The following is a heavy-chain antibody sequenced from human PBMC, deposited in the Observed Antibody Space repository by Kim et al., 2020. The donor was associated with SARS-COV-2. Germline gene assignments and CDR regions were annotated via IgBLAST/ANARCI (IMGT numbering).Heavy chain of an antibody. J-gene: IGHJ4*02. CDR1: GFTFSSYA. CDR2: ISGSSGST. V-gene: IGHV3-23*01. D-gene: IGHD6-13*01. Sequence: GGSLRLSCAASGFTFSSYAMSWVRQAPGKGLEWVSTISGSSGSTYYADSVQGRFTISRDISKNTLYLQMHSLRAEDTAVYYCARIRRIAAAGPDYWGQGTLVTVSS. CDR3: ARIRRIAAAGPDY.